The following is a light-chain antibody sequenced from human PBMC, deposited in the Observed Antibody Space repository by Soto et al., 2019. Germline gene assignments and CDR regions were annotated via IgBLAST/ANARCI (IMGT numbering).Light chain of an antibody. CDR2: DGS. J-gene: IGLJ1*01. V-gene: IGLV2-14*02. CDR3: SSYTSSSTRV. Sequence: QSVLTQPASVSGSPGQSITISCTGTSSDVGSYNLVSWYQQHPGKAPKLLIYDGSKRPSGVSNRFSESKSGNTASLTISGLQVEDEADYYCSSYTSSSTRVFGTGTKVTVL. CDR1: SSDVGSYNL.